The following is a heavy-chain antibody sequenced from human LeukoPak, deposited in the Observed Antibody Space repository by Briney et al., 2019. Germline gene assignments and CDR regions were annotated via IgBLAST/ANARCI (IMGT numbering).Heavy chain of an antibody. J-gene: IGHJ5*02. D-gene: IGHD6-6*01. CDR1: GFTFSSYE. CDR3: AREQVSPGATGYSSSGFDP. CDR2: ISRSGSTI. Sequence: PGGSLTLSCAASGFTFSSYEMIWVRQAPGKGLEWVSYISRSGSTIFYADSVKGRFIISRDNAKNSLYLQMNSLRAEDTAVYYCAREQVSPGATGYSSSGFDPWGQGTLVTVSS. V-gene: IGHV3-48*03.